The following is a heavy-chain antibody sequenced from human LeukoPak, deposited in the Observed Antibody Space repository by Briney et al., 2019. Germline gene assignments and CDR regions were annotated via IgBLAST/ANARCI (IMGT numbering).Heavy chain of an antibody. CDR1: GGSFSGYY. V-gene: IGHV4-34*01. Sequence: SETLSLTCAVYGGSFSGYYWCWIRQPPGKGLEWIGEINHSGSTNYNPSLKSRVTISVDTSKNQFSLKLSSVTAADTAVYYCARGRGATPRHWGQGTLVAVSS. CDR3: ARGRGATPRH. CDR2: INHSGST. D-gene: IGHD2-15*01. J-gene: IGHJ1*01.